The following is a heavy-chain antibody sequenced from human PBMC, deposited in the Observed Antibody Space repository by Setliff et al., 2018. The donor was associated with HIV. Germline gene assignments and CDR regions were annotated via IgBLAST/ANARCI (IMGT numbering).Heavy chain of an antibody. J-gene: IGHJ6*03. CDR1: GYYFSSYW. V-gene: IGHV5-51*01. CDR2: IYPGDSDT. CDR3: ASLRGDYVGQYYYYMDI. Sequence: GESLKISCNGSGYYFSSYWVAWVRQMPGKGLEWMGAIYPGDSDTRYSPSFEDQVTISVDKSISTAYLQWRSLKTSDTAFYYCASLRGDYVGQYYYYMDIW. D-gene: IGHD4-17*01.